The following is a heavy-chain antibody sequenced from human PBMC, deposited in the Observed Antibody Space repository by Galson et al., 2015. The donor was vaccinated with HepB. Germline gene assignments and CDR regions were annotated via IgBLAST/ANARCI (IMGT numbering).Heavy chain of an antibody. J-gene: IGHJ4*02. D-gene: IGHD6-13*01. CDR3: TRDGLAANGGHFDF. CDR2: ISSGSTYI. CDR1: GFTFSSYT. V-gene: IGHV3-21*01. Sequence: SLRLSCVASGFTFSSYTMAWVRQVPGEGLEWVPFISSGSTYIYYADSVKGRFTISRDDARESLYVQMNSLRAEDTAVYYCTRDGLAANGGHFDFWGQGTLVTVSS.